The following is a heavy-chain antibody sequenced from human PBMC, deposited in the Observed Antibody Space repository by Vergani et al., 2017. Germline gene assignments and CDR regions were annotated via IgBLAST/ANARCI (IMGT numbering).Heavy chain of an antibody. CDR1: GYTFTGYY. CDR2: INPDSGGT. CDR3: ARGMKVHYYYYMDV. V-gene: IGHV1-2*02. Sequence: QVQLVQSGAEMKKPGASVKVSCKASGYTFTGYYMHWVRQAPGQGLEWMGWINPDSGGTNFAEKFQGRVTVTRDTSITTTYMELSSLRSDDTAVYYCARGMKVHYYYYMDVWGKGTTVTVSS. J-gene: IGHJ6*03.